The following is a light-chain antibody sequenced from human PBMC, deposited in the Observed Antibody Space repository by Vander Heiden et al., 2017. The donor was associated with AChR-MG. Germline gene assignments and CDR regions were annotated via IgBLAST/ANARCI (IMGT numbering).Light chain of an antibody. CDR3: QSYDNSVRAVL. CDR1: RSNIGAGYD. V-gene: IGLV1-40*01. Sequence: QSVLTPPPSVSGAPGQRVTLSCTGSRSNIGAGYDGQWYRQIPGTAPTLIISGNNNRPSGVPDRFSGSKSGTSASLAITGLQVEDEADYYCQSYDNSVRAVLFGGGTKLAVL. J-gene: IGLJ2*01. CDR2: GNN.